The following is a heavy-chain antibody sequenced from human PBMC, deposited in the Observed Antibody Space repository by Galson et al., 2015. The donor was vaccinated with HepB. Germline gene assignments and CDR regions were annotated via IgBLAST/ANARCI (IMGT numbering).Heavy chain of an antibody. CDR3: ARAELEPPHYYYYMDV. J-gene: IGHJ6*03. V-gene: IGHV1-69*13. Sequence: SVKVSCKASGDTLSNFAISWVRQAPEEGLEWMGGFIPMSGTQNYAQKFQGTVTITANESTSTVYMELSNLRSEDTAVYYCARAELEPPHYYYYMDVWGKGTTVTVSS. D-gene: IGHD1-1*01. CDR1: GDTLSNFA. CDR2: FIPMSGTQ.